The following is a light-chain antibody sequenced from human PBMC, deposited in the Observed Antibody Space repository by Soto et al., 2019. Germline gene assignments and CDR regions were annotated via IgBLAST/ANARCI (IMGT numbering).Light chain of an antibody. CDR1: SSDVGGYNY. CDR3: TSYTSSSTLEV. Sequence: QSALTQPASVSGSPGQSITISCTGTSSDVGGYNYVSWYQQHPGKAPKLMIYDVSYRPSGVSNRFSGSKSGNTASLTISGLQAEDEADYYCTSYTSSSTLEVXXXGTKLTVL. CDR2: DVS. V-gene: IGLV2-14*01. J-gene: IGLJ2*01.